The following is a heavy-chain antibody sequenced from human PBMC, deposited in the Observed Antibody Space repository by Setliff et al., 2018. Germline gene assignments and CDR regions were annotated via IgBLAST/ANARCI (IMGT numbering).Heavy chain of an antibody. Sequence: ASVKVSCKASGYTFTSYDINWVRQATGQGLEWMGWMNPNSGNTGYAQKFQGRVTMTRNTSISTAHMELSSLRSEDTAVYYCATLIKYSSSWPHDAFDIWGQGTMVTVSS. V-gene: IGHV1-8*01. J-gene: IGHJ3*02. CDR1: GYTFTSYD. CDR2: MNPNSGNT. CDR3: ATLIKYSSSWPHDAFDI. D-gene: IGHD6-13*01.